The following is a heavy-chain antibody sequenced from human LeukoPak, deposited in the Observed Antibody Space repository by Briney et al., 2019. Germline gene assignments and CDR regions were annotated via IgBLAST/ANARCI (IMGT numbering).Heavy chain of an antibody. J-gene: IGHJ4*02. CDR1: GYGFTVYW. V-gene: IGHV5-51*01. CDR2: IFPGDSNI. D-gene: IGHD1-26*01. Sequence: GESLKISCKGSGYGFTVYWIGWGRQMPGKGLEWMSIIFPGDSNIKYSPSFQGQVTISADKSISTAYLQWSSLKASDTAVYYCARLGARTFSGSYFDHWGQGTLVTVSS. CDR3: ARLGARTFSGSYFDH.